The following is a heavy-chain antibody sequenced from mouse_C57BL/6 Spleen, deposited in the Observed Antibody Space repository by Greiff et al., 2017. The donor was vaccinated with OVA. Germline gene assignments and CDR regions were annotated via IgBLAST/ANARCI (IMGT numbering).Heavy chain of an antibody. D-gene: IGHD5-2*01. V-gene: IGHV1-52*01. CDR3: ARWNNYEDLYYIDY. Sequence: QVHVKQPGAELVRPGSSVKLSCKASGYTFTSYWMHWVKQRPIQGLEWIGNIDSSDSETHYNQKLKDKATLTVDKSSSTAYLQLSSQTSEDSAVYYCARWNNYEDLYYIDYWGQGTTLTVSS. J-gene: IGHJ2*01. CDR2: IDSSDSET. CDR1: GYTFTSYW.